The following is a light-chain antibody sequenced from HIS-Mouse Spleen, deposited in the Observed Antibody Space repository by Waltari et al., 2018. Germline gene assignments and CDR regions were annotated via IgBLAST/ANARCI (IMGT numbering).Light chain of an antibody. CDR3: YSTDSSGNHRV. V-gene: IGLV3-10*01. J-gene: IGLJ2*01. CDR1: ALPKKS. CDR2: EDS. Sequence: SYELTQPPSVSVSPGQTARITFSGDALPKKSAYLYQQKSGQAPVLVIYEDSKRPSGIPERFSGSSSGTMATLTISGAQVEDEADYYCYSTDSSGNHRVFGGGTKLTVL.